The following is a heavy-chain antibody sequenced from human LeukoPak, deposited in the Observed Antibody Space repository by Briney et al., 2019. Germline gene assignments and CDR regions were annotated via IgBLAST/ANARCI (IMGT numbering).Heavy chain of an antibody. Sequence: GGSLRLSCAASGFTFSSYWMSWVRQAPGKGLEWVANIKQDGSEKYYADSVKGRFTISRDNAKNSLYLQMNSLRAVDTAVYYCARDIGGSYYGLGFDYWGQGTLVTVSS. D-gene: IGHD1-26*01. V-gene: IGHV3-7*01. J-gene: IGHJ4*02. CDR1: GFTFSSYW. CDR2: IKQDGSEK. CDR3: ARDIGGSYYGLGFDY.